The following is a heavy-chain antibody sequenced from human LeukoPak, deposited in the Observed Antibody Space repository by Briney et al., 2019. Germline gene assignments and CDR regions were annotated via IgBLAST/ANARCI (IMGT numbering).Heavy chain of an antibody. Sequence: GGSLRLSCAASGFTFDDYGMSWVRQAPGKGLEWVSGINWNGGSTGYADSVKGRFTISRDNAKNSLYLQMNSLRAEDTALYYCARVRSGSYYGVGGAFDIWGQGTMVTVSS. CDR1: GFTFDDYG. D-gene: IGHD1-26*01. J-gene: IGHJ3*02. V-gene: IGHV3-20*04. CDR2: INWNGGST. CDR3: ARVRSGSYYGVGGAFDI.